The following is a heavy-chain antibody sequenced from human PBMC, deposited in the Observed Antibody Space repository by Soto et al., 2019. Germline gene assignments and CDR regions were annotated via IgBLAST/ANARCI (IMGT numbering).Heavy chain of an antibody. D-gene: IGHD3-10*01. J-gene: IGHJ4*02. CDR1: GGSISSGGYS. CDR3: ARVRAGFGESQSLFDY. Sequence: TSETLSLTCAVSGGSISSGGYSWSWIRQPPGKGLEWIGYIYHSGSTYYNPSLKSRVTISVDRSKNQFSLKLSSVTAADTAVYYCARVRAGFGESQSLFDYWVQGTLVTVSS. V-gene: IGHV4-30-2*01. CDR2: IYHSGST.